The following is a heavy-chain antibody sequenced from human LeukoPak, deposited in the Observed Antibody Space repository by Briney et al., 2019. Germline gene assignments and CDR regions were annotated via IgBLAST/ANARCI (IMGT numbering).Heavy chain of an antibody. CDR3: ARGSGRAVAGNVDY. CDR2: IYYSGST. V-gene: IGHV4-59*08. D-gene: IGHD6-19*01. J-gene: IGHJ4*02. Sequence: SETLSLTCAVYGGSFSGYYWSWIRQPPGKGLEWIGYIYYSGSTNYNPSLKSRVTISVDTSKNQFSLKLSSVTAADTAVYYCARGSGRAVAGNVDYWGQGTLVTVSS. CDR1: GGSFSGYY.